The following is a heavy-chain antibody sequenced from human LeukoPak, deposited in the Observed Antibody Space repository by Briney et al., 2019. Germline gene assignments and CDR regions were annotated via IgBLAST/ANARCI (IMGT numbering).Heavy chain of an antibody. CDR3: ARDRAAAGSWFDF. D-gene: IGHD6-13*01. J-gene: IGHJ4*02. V-gene: IGHV1-69*04. Sequence: ASVKVSCKASGGTFSSYSIGWVGQAPGQGLEWMGRIIPILGIADYAQRFQGRVTITADKPTSTAYMELSSLRSEDTAVYYCARDRAAAGSWFDFWGQGTLVTASS. CDR2: IIPILGIA. CDR1: GGTFSSYS.